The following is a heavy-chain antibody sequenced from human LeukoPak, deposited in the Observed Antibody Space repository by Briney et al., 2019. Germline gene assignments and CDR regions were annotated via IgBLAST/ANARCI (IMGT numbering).Heavy chain of an antibody. D-gene: IGHD6-19*01. J-gene: IGHJ4*02. CDR2: IYYSGST. V-gene: IGHV4-39*01. CDR1: GGSISSSGYY. Sequence: KASETLSLTCTVSGGSISSSGYYWGWIRQPPGKGLEWIGSIYYSGSTYYNPSLKSRVTISVDTSKNQFSLKLSSVTAADTAVYYCASGVAVAAVPDYWGQGTLVTVSS. CDR3: ASGVAVAAVPDY.